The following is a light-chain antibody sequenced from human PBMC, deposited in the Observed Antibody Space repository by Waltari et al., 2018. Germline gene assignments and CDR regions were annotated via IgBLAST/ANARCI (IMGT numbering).Light chain of an antibody. J-gene: IGKJ4*01. CDR2: DAS. CDR1: QSITTN. V-gene: IGKV3-11*01. CDR3: QQRSNWPLLT. Sequence: EIVLTQSPATLSLSPGERATLSCRASQSITTNLAWYQQKRGQAPRLLISDASNRATGIPARFSGSGSGTDFTLTISGLEPEDFAVYYCQQRSNWPLLTFGGGTKVEIK.